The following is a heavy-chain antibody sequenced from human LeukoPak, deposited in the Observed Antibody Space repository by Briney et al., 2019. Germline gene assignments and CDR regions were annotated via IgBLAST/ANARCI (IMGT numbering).Heavy chain of an antibody. CDR3: ARNLQGITIPRI. V-gene: IGHV1-69*04. J-gene: IGHJ4*02. CDR2: IITILGIA. CDR1: VGTFSSYA. Sequence: ASVKVSCKASVGTFSSYAISWVRQAPGQGLEWMGRIITILGIANYAQKFQDRVTITADKSTSTANMELSSLRSEDTTVYYCARNLQGITIPRIWGQGSLVTVSS. D-gene: IGHD3-10*01.